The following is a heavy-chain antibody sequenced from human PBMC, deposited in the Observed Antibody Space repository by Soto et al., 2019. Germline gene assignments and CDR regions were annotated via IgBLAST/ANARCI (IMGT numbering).Heavy chain of an antibody. J-gene: IGHJ4*02. Sequence: EVQLVESGGYLVQPGGSLRLSCVAPGFTFSNYGIKWVRQAPGKGLEWVSHISSSSSTIYYAESVKGRFTISRDNAKNSLYLQMNSLRGEDTAVYYCATSFITAIGTTAWGQGTLVTVSS. CDR1: GFTFSNYG. CDR2: ISSSSSTI. CDR3: ATSFITAIGTTA. V-gene: IGHV3-48*01. D-gene: IGHD5-18*01.